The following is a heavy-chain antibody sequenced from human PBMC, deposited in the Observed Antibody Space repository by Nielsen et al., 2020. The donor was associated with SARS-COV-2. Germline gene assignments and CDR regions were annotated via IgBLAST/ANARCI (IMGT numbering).Heavy chain of an antibody. Sequence: SETLSLTCAVSGGSVSSNDWWTWVRQSPGKGLEWIGEVSHSGSLNYNPSLKSRVTLSMDKSKRQFSLRLTSVSAADTAVYFCAGGDLVVVPSPILGLGPFFYYFYLDVWGKGTTVIVSS. V-gene: IGHV4-4*02. CDR2: VSHSGSL. J-gene: IGHJ6*03. D-gene: IGHD2-2*01. CDR1: GGSVSSNDW. CDR3: AGGDLVVVPSPILGLGPFFYYFYLDV.